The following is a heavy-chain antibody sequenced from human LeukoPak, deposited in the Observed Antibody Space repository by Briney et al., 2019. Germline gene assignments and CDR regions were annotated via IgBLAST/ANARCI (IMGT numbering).Heavy chain of an antibody. CDR2: ISAYNGNT. V-gene: IGHV1-18*01. D-gene: IGHD4-17*01. CDR3: ARGRKRRDYGDYYFDY. J-gene: IGHJ4*02. Sequence: ASVKVSCKASGYTFTSYGIRWVRQAPGQGLEWMGWISAYNGNTNYAQKLQGRVTMTTDTSTSTAYMELRSLRSDDTAVYYCARGRKRRDYGDYYFDYWGQGTLVTVSS. CDR1: GYTFTSYG.